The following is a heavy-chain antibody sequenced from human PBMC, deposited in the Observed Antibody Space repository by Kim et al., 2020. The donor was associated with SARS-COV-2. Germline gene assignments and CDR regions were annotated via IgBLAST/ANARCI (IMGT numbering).Heavy chain of an antibody. D-gene: IGHD3-10*01. CDR3: ASPHGSGSYYNSYYYYGMDV. V-gene: IGHV1-69*13. CDR2: IIPIFGTA. J-gene: IGHJ6*02. Sequence: SVKVSCKASGGTFSSYAISWVRQAPGQGLEWMGGIIPIFGTANYAQKFQGRVTITADESTSTAYMELSSLRSEDTAVYYCASPHGSGSYYNSYYYYGMDVWGQGTTVTVSS. CDR1: GGTFSSYA.